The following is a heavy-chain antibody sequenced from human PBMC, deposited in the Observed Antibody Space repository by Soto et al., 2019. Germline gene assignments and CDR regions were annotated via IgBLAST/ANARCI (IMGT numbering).Heavy chain of an antibody. D-gene: IGHD3-9*01. CDR3: ARVGYFDWLSPYYYGMDV. CDR2: IYYSGST. J-gene: IGHJ6*02. Sequence: SETLYLTCTVSGGSISSYYWSWIRQPPGKGLEWIGYIYYSGSTNYNPSLKSRVTISVDTSKNQFSLKLSSVTAADTAVYYCARVGYFDWLSPYYYGMDVWGQGTTVTVSS. CDR1: GGSISSYY. V-gene: IGHV4-59*01.